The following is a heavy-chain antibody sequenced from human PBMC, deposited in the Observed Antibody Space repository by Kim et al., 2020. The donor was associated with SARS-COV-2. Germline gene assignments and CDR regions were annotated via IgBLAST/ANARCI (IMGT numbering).Heavy chain of an antibody. D-gene: IGHD4-17*01. V-gene: IGHV3-23*01. CDR3: AKDNYGNARRFDY. Sequence: CADVVTGRYTLSRDNSKNTLYLQMNSQRAEDTAVYDCAKDNYGNARRFDYWGQETLVTFSS. J-gene: IGHJ4*02.